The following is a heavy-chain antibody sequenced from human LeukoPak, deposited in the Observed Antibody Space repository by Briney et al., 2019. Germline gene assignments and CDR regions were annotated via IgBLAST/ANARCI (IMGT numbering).Heavy chain of an antibody. V-gene: IGHV3-21*01. CDR3: ARDASSGGAFDI. CDR2: ISSSSSYI. J-gene: IGHJ3*02. Sequence: PGGSLRLSCAASGFTFSSYSMNWVRQAPGKWLEWVSSISSSSSYIYYADSVKGRFTISRDNAKNSLYLQMNSLRAEDTAVYYCARDASSGGAFDIWGQGTMVTVSS. D-gene: IGHD3-10*01. CDR1: GFTFSSYS.